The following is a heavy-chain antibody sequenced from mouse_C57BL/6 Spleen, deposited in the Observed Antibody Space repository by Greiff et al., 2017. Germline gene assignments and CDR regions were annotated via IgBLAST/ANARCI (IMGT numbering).Heavy chain of an antibody. Sequence: LQESGAELVKPGASVKMSCKASGYTFTTYPIEWMKQNPGKSLEWIGNFHPYNDDTKYNEKFKGKATLTVEKSSSTVYLELSRLTSDDSAVYYGARHGSSSAWFAYWGQGTLVTVSA. CDR2: FHPYNDDT. CDR1: GYTFTTYP. J-gene: IGHJ3*01. D-gene: IGHD1-1*01. V-gene: IGHV1-47*01. CDR3: ARHGSSSAWFAY.